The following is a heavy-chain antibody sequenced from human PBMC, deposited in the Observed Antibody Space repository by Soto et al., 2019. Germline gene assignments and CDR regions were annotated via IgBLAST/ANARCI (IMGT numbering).Heavy chain of an antibody. J-gene: IGHJ6*02. CDR3: ARDQDTAMVTGAYYYGMDV. Sequence: GGSLRLSCAASGFTVSSNYMSWVLQAPWKGLEWVSVIYSGGSTYYADSVKGRFTISRDNSKNTLYLQMNSLRAEDTAVYYCARDQDTAMVTGAYYYGMDVWGQGTTVTVSS. CDR1: GFTVSSNY. CDR2: IYSGGST. V-gene: IGHV3-53*01. D-gene: IGHD5-18*01.